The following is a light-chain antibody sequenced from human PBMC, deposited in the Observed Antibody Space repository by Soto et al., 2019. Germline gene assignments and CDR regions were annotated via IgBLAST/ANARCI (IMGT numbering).Light chain of an antibody. V-gene: IGKV3-15*01. Sequence: ETLMTQSPATLSVSPGERATLSCRASQSVNNNLAWYQQKLGQAPRVLIYGASTRATGIPARFTGSGSGTEFIITITSLQYEDSAVYYCQEYNTWPWTFGQGTKVEFK. CDR3: QEYNTWPWT. CDR2: GAS. CDR1: QSVNNN. J-gene: IGKJ1*01.